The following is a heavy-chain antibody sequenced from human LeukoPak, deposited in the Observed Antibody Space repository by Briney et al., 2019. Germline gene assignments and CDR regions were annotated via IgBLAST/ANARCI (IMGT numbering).Heavy chain of an antibody. CDR3: ASTDDYALDY. D-gene: IGHD4-17*01. J-gene: IGHJ4*02. CDR1: GYTLTELS. CDR2: FDPEDGET. Sequence: ASVKVSCKVSGYTLTELSMHWVRQAPGKGLEWMGGFDPEDGETIYAQKFQGRVTMTADTSTSTAYMELRSLRSDDTAVYYCASTDDYALDYWGQGTLVTVSS. V-gene: IGHV1-24*01.